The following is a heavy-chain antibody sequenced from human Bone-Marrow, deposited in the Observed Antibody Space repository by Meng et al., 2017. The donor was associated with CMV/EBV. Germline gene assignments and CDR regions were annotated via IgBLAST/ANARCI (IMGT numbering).Heavy chain of an antibody. D-gene: IGHD5-18*01. Sequence: GESLKISCAASGFTFDDYGMSWVRQAPGKGLEWVFGINWTGGSTGYADSVKGRFTISRDNAKNSLYLQMNSLRAEDTAMYYCARVSYSYGTLFDYWGQGTLVTVSS. CDR3: ARVSYSYGTLFDY. CDR2: INWTGGST. V-gene: IGHV3-20*04. CDR1: GFTFDDYG. J-gene: IGHJ4*02.